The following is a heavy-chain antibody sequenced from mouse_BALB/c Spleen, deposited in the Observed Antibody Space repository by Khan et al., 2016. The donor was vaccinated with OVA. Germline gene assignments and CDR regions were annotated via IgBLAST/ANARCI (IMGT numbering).Heavy chain of an antibody. CDR2: IWGDGNT. CDR3: ANFDYNYYAVDY. Sequence: QVRLHQSGPGLVAPSQSLSITCTVSGFSLTSYGVSWVRQPPGKGLEWLGVIWGDGNTNYHSALMSRLSISKDNSKSQVLLKLHSLQTDDTATYYCANFDYNYYAVDYWGQGTSVTVSS. J-gene: IGHJ4*01. D-gene: IGHD2-4*01. V-gene: IGHV2-3*01. CDR1: GFSLTSYG.